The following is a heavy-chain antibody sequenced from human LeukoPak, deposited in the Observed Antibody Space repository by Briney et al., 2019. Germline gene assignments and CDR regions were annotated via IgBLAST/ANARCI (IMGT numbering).Heavy chain of an antibody. CDR1: GFTFSSYS. V-gene: IGHV3-21*01. CDR2: ISSSSYI. J-gene: IGHJ4*02. D-gene: IGHD2-2*01. Sequence: GGSLRLSCAASGFTFSSYSMNWVRQAPGKGLEWVSSISSSSYIYYADSVKGRFTISRDNAKNSLYLQMNSLRAEDTAVYYCARGCSSTSCYYWGQGTLVTVSS. CDR3: ARGCSSTSCYY.